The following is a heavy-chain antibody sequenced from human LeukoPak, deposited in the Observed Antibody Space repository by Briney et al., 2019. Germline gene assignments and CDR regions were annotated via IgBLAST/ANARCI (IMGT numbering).Heavy chain of an antibody. CDR2: ITSDGSST. CDR1: GFILSSYC. CDR3: AKDGGLSNGWVVAAHYYYGMDV. Sequence: RAGGSLRLSCAASGFILSSYCMHWVRQAPGKGLVWVSRITSDGSSTIYADSVKGRFTISRDNSKNTLYLQMNSLRAEDTAVYYCAKDGGLSNGWVVAAHYYYGMDVWGQGTTVTDSS. V-gene: IGHV3-74*01. J-gene: IGHJ6*02. D-gene: IGHD2-15*01.